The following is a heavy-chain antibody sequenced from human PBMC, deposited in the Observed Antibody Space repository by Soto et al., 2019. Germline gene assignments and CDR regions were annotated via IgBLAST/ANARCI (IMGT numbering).Heavy chain of an antibody. V-gene: IGHV3-33*01. CDR2: IWYDGSNK. J-gene: IGHJ3*01. Sequence: QVQLVESGGGVVQPGRSLRLSCAASGFTFSSYGMHWVRQAPGKGLEWVAGIWYDGSNKYYADSVKGRFTISRDNSKNTLYLQMDSLRAEDTAVYYCARIDILTGYPSTHDAFDLWGQGTMVTVSS. D-gene: IGHD3-9*01. CDR3: ARIDILTGYPSTHDAFDL. CDR1: GFTFSSYG.